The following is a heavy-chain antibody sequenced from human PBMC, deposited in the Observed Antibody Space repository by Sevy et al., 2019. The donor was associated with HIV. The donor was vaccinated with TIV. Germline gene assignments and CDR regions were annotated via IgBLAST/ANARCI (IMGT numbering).Heavy chain of an antibody. CDR3: AMGPKDSSGYYYYYYGMDV. J-gene: IGHJ6*02. CDR1: GYTFTSYG. Sequence: ASVKVSCKASGYTFTSYGISWVRQAPGQGLEWMGWISAYNGNTNYAQKLQGRVTMTTDTSTSTAYMELRSLRSDDTAVYYCAMGPKDSSGYYYYYYGMDVWGQGTTVTVSS. D-gene: IGHD3-22*01. CDR2: ISAYNGNT. V-gene: IGHV1-18*01.